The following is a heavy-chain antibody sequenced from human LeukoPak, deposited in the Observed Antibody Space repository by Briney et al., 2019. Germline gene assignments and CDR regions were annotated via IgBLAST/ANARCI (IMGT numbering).Heavy chain of an antibody. CDR3: AREFRIRLDP. CDR2: INISGST. CDR1: GGSISSGSYS. J-gene: IGHJ5*02. D-gene: IGHD2-21*01. Sequence: PSETLSLTCTVSGGSISSGSYSWSWIPQPAGKGQEWLGRINISGSTNYTPSLKSRATISVDTSKNQFSLKLSSVTAADTAVYYCAREFRIRLDPWGQGTLVTVSS. V-gene: IGHV4-61*02.